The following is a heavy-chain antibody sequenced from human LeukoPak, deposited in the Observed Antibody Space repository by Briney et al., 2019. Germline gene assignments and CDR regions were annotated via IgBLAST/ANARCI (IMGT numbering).Heavy chain of an antibody. V-gene: IGHV3-23*01. CDR3: ASFPRGELALVILDY. D-gene: IGHD2-21*01. J-gene: IGHJ4*02. CDR2: ISASGDST. Sequence: GGSLRLSCAASEFTFRSYAMTWVRQAPGKGLEWVSGISASGDSTNYADSVKGRFTISRDNSKNTLYLQLNNLRAEDTAVYYCASFPRGELALVILDYWGQGPLVTVSS. CDR1: EFTFRSYA.